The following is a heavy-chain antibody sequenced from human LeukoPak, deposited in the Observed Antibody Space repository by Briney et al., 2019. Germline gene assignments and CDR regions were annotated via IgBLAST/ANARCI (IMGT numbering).Heavy chain of an antibody. J-gene: IGHJ3*01. Sequence: GGSLRLACASSGFPFGDFAMACGRQVPAGGLQWVSTITRSGQNTYYADSVKGRFTISRDDYKGMLYLQMNSLRAEDTAMYYCVKDDYCSIPGCVIDALVVWGQGTVVTVSS. CDR2: ITRSGQNT. CDR1: GFPFGDFA. V-gene: IGHV3-23*01. D-gene: IGHD4-11*01. CDR3: VKDDYCSIPGCVIDALVV.